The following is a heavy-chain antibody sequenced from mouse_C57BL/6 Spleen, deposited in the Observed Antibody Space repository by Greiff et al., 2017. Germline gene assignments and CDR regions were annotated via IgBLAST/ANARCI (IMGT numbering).Heavy chain of an antibody. CDR1: GFTFTDYN. CDR2: INPNNGGT. V-gene: IGHV1-22*01. CDR3: ALYGNDGRAMGY. D-gene: IGHD2-2*01. J-gene: IGHJ4*01. Sequence: EVQLQQSGPELVKPGASVKMSCKASGFTFTDYNMHWVKQSHGKSLEWIGYINPNNGGTSYNQKFKGKATLTVNKSSSTAYMELRSLTSEDSAVFYCALYGNDGRAMGYWGQGTAVTVSS.